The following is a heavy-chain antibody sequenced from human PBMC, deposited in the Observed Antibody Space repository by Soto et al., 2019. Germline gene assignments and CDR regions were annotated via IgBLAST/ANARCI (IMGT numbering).Heavy chain of an antibody. CDR2: IIPIFGTA. CDR3: AGPNPGIAAAGGMDV. Sequence: SVKVSCKASGGTFSSYAISWVRQAPGQGLEWMGGIIPIFGTANYAQKFQGRVTITADESTSTAYMELSSLRSEDTAVYYCAGPNPGIAAAGGMDVWGQGTTVTVSS. V-gene: IGHV1-69*13. CDR1: GGTFSSYA. D-gene: IGHD6-13*01. J-gene: IGHJ6*02.